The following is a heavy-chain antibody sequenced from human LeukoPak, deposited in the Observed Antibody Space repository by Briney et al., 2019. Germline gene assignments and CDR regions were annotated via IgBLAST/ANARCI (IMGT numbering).Heavy chain of an antibody. CDR2: IKSKTDGGTM. CDR3: TTDLGDY. Sequence: PGGSLRLSCAASGFTFSSYAMNWVRQAPGKGLEWVSRIKSKTDGGTMEYAAPVKGRFTISRDDSKNTVYLQMSSLKTEDTAMYYCTTDLGDYWGQGTLVTVSS. V-gene: IGHV3-15*07. CDR1: GFTFSSYA. J-gene: IGHJ4*02.